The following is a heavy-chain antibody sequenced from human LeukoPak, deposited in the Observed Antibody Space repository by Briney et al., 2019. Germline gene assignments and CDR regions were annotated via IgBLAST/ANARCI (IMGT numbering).Heavy chain of an antibody. D-gene: IGHD5-24*01. Sequence: ASVKVSCKASGCTFTGYFMNWVRQAPGQELDWMGRINPNTGGTNYAQNFQGSVTITRDTHITTVYMEANRLRSNGRPGYVFARVGDGLNDGFDIWGQGTMVTVSS. CDR3: ARVGDGLNDGFDI. J-gene: IGHJ3*02. CDR1: GCTFTGYF. CDR2: INPNTGGT. V-gene: IGHV1-2*06.